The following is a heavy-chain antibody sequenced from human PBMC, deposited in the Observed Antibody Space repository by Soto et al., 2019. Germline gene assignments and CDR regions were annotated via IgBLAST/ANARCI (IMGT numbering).Heavy chain of an antibody. CDR2: IYHSGST. D-gene: IGHD3-10*01. V-gene: IGHV4-30-2*01. Sequence: PSETLSLTCAVSGGSISSGGYSWSWIRQPPGKGLEWIGYIYHSGSTYYNPSLKSRVTISVDTSKNQFSLKLSSVTAADTAVYYCARELWFGSYGMDVWGQGTTVTVSS. CDR3: ARELWFGSYGMDV. J-gene: IGHJ6*02. CDR1: GGSISSGGYS.